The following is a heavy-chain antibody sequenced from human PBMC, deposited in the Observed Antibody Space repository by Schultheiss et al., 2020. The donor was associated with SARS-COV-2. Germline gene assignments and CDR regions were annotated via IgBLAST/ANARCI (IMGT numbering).Heavy chain of an antibody. J-gene: IGHJ5*02. CDR3: ASEWVVVAANWWFDP. CDR1: GYTFTGYY. D-gene: IGHD2-15*01. CDR2: INPNSGGT. V-gene: IGHV1-2*02. Sequence: GESLKISCKASGYTFTGYYMHWVRQAPGQGLEWMGWINPNSGGTNYAQKFQGRVTMTRDTSISTAYMELRSLRSDDTAVYYCASEWVVVAANWWFDPWGQGTLVTVSS.